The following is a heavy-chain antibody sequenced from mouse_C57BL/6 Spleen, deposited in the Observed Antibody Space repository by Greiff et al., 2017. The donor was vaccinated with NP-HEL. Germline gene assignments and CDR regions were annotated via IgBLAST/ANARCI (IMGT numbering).Heavy chain of an antibody. Sequence: VKLQESEAELVKPGASVKLSCKASGYTFTSYWMHWVKQRPGQGLEWIGMIHPNSGSTNYNEKFKSKATLTVDKSSSTAYMQLSSLTSEDSAVYYCARGSPVVLDYWGQGTTLTVSS. CDR1: GYTFTSYW. J-gene: IGHJ2*01. D-gene: IGHD1-1*01. CDR3: ARGSPVVLDY. CDR2: IHPNSGST. V-gene: IGHV1-64*01.